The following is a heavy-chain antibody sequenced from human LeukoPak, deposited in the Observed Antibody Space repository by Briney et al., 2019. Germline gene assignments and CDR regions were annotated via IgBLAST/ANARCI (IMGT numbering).Heavy chain of an antibody. CDR3: ARGPDYYGSGSYYKRKGYFDY. V-gene: IGHV4-34*01. J-gene: IGHJ4*02. Sequence: SETLSLTCAVYGGSFSGYYWSWIRQPPGKGLEWIGEINHSGSTNYNPSPKSRVTISVDTSKNQFSLKLSSVTAADTAVYYCARGPDYYGSGSYYKRKGYFDYWGQGTLVTVSS. CDR1: GGSFSGYY. D-gene: IGHD3-10*01. CDR2: INHSGST.